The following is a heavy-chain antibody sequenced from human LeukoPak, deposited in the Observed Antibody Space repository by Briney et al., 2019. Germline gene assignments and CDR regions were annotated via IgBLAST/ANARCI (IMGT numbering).Heavy chain of an antibody. CDR2: TKSKTDGGTT. Sequence: PGGSLRLSCAASGFTFSNAWMSWVRQAPGKGLEWVGRTKSKTDGGTTDYAAPVKGRFTISRDDSKNTLYLQMNSLKTEDTAVYYCTTDPGRRENSWGQGTLVTVSS. J-gene: IGHJ4*02. CDR1: GFTFSNAW. V-gene: IGHV3-15*01. CDR3: TTDPGRRENS.